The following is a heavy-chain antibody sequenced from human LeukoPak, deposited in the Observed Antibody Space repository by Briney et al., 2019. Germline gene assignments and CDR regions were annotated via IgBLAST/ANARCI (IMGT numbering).Heavy chain of an antibody. V-gene: IGHV3-23*01. Sequence: GGSLRLSCAASGFTFSSYAMGWVRQAPGKGLEWVSAISGSGDKTYYADSMKGRFTISRDNSKNTVYLQMNSLRDEDTAVYYCAKRLGSSSWYSFWGQGTLVTVSS. CDR2: ISGSGDKT. CDR1: GFTFSSYA. CDR3: AKRLGSSSWYSF. D-gene: IGHD6-13*01. J-gene: IGHJ4*02.